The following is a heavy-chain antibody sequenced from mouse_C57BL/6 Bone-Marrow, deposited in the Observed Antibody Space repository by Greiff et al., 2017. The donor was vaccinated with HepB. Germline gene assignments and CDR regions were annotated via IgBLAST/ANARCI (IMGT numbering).Heavy chain of an antibody. V-gene: IGHV1-54*01. CDR3: ARWEIYYYGSSYVGYFDV. J-gene: IGHJ1*03. CDR1: GYAFTNYL. CDR2: INPGSGGT. D-gene: IGHD1-1*01. Sequence: VQLQQSGAELVRPGPSVKVSCKASGYAFTNYLIEWVKQRPGQGLEWIGVINPGSGGTNYNEKFKGKATLTADKSSSTAYMQLSSLTSEDSAVYFCARWEIYYYGSSYVGYFDVWGTGTTVTVSS.